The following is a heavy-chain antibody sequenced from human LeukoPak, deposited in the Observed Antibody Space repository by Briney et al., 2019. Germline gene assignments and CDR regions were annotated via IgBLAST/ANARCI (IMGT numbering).Heavy chain of an antibody. CDR2: IIPIFGTA. D-gene: IGHD3-22*01. CDR1: GGTFSSYA. V-gene: IGHV1-69*13. CDR3: ATLLEYYYDSSGYYYFDY. J-gene: IGHJ4*02. Sequence: GASVKVSCEASGGTFSSYAISWVRQAPGQGLEWMGGIIPIFGTANYAQKFQGRVTITADESTSTAYMELSSLRSEDTAVYYCATLLEYYYDSSGYYYFDYWGQGTLVTVSS.